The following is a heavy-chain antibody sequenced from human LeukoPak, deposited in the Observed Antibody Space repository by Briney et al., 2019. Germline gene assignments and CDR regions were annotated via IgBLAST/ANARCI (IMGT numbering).Heavy chain of an antibody. Sequence: PSETLSLTCAVYGGSFSGYYWSWIRQPPGKGLEWIGEINHSGSTNYNPSLKSRVTISVDTSKNQFSLKLSSVAAADTAVYYCARHPSWGFGGHYYFDYWGQGTLVTVSS. V-gene: IGHV4-34*01. CDR1: GGSFSGYY. D-gene: IGHD3-10*01. CDR3: ARHPSWGFGGHYYFDY. J-gene: IGHJ4*02. CDR2: INHSGST.